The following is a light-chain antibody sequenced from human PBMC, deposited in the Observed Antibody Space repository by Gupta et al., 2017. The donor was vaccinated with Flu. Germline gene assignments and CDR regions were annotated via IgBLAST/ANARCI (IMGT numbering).Light chain of an antibody. Sequence: HSALTQPASVSGSPGQSITISCTGTSSDVGGYNYVSWYQQHPGKAPKLILYEVTYRPSGVSTRFSGSKSDNTASLTISGLQAEDEADYYCSSYTSSSTRVFGGGTKLTVL. CDR2: EVT. CDR1: SSDVGGYNY. CDR3: SSYTSSSTRV. J-gene: IGLJ3*02. V-gene: IGLV2-14*01.